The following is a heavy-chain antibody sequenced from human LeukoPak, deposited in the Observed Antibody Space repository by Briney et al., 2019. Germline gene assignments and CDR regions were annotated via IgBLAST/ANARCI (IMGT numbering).Heavy chain of an antibody. CDR2: INHSGST. Sequence: SETLSLTCAVYGRSFSGYYWSWIRQPPGKGLEWIGEINHSGSTNYNPSLKSRVTISVDTSKNQFSLKLSSVTAADTAVYYCARVYYDSSGYDAEDYWGQGTLVTVSS. CDR3: ARVYYDSSGYDAEDY. CDR1: GRSFSGYY. D-gene: IGHD3-22*01. J-gene: IGHJ4*02. V-gene: IGHV4-34*01.